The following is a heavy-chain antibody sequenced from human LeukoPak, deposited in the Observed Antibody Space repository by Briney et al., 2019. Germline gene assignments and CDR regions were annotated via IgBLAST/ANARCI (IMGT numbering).Heavy chain of an antibody. CDR3: ASSYYDAFDI. CDR2: IRGSGDST. D-gene: IGHD3-10*01. V-gene: IGHV3-23*01. Sequence: PGGSLRLSCAASGFTFSSYAMTWVRQAPGKGLEWVSAIRGSGDSTYYADSVKGRFTISRDNAKNSLYLQMNSLRAEDTAVYYCASSYYDAFDIWGQGTMVTVSS. J-gene: IGHJ3*02. CDR1: GFTFSSYA.